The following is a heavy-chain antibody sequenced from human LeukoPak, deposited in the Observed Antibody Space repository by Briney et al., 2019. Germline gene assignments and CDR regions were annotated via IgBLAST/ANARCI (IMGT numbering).Heavy chain of an antibody. CDR1: GFTFSDCW. J-gene: IGHJ4*02. CDR2: IKSDGGST. CDR3: ARAYGMRL. D-gene: IGHD2-8*01. Sequence: GGSLRLSCAVSGFTFSDCWMTWVRQAPGKGLVWVSRIKSDGGSTSYADSVKGRFTISRDNAKNTLYLQMNSLRAEDTAVYYCARAYGMRLWGQGTLVTVSS. V-gene: IGHV3-74*01.